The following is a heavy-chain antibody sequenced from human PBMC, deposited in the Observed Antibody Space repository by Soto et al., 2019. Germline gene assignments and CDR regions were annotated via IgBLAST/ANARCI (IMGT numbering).Heavy chain of an antibody. V-gene: IGHV1-69*13. CDR3: ARDEYSSPTPDAFDI. J-gene: IGHJ3*02. D-gene: IGHD6-6*01. CDR1: GGTFSSYA. Sequence: ASVKVSCKASGGTFSSYAISWVRQAPGQGLEWMGGIIPIFGTANYAQKFQGRVTITADESTSTAYMELSSLRSEDTAVYYCARDEYSSPTPDAFDIWGQGTMVTVSS. CDR2: IIPIFGTA.